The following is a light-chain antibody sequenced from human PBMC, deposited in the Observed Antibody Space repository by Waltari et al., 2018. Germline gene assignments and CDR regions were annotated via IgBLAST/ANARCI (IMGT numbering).Light chain of an antibody. Sequence: DIQMTQSPSSLSASVGDRVTISCRASQNIGWELTWYHQKAGRAPNLLLYGASSLQSGVPSRFSGSGSGTDFTLTITSLQPEDFATYYCQQSYSTPITFGQGTRLEIK. CDR3: QQSYSTPIT. CDR2: GAS. J-gene: IGKJ5*01. V-gene: IGKV1-39*01. CDR1: QNIGWE.